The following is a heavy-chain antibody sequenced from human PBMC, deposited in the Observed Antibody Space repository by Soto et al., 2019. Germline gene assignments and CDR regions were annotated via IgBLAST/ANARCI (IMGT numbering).Heavy chain of an antibody. J-gene: IGHJ6*02. CDR1: GFSISGDYYH. Sequence: SETLSLTCTVSGFSISGDYYHWTWIRQSPGKGLEWIGYVFHSGSVLYNPSLKSRLNISVDTSKNQFSLRLSSVTAADTAVYFCAREDDGGDRDYYGLDVWGQGTTVTVSS. CDR3: AREDDGGDRDYYGLDV. D-gene: IGHD2-21*02. V-gene: IGHV4-30-4*08. CDR2: VFHSGSV.